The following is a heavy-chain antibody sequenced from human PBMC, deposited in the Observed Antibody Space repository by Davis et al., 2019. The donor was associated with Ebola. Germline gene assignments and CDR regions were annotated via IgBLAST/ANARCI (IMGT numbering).Heavy chain of an antibody. CDR1: EFTFSDYY. Sequence: GSLRLSCAASEFTFSDYYMSWIRQAPGEGLEWLSYISSSGDSIDYADSVKGRFTTSRDNAKHSLFLHMNSLRVEDTAVYFCARDRRHNDYGDYQPSYWYFDLWGRGTLVTVSS. V-gene: IGHV3-11*01. CDR2: ISSSGDSI. CDR3: ARDRRHNDYGDYQPSYWYFDL. J-gene: IGHJ2*01. D-gene: IGHD4-17*01.